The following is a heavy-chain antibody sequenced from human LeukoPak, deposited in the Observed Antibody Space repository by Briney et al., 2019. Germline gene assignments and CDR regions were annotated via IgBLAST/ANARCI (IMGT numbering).Heavy chain of an antibody. Sequence: GGSLRLSCVASGFAFSSSPMNWVRQAPGKGLEWVSYISSSGSTIYYADSVKGRFTISRDNAKNSLYLQMNSLRAEDTAVYYCARTGTYSNWDPRFDYWGQGTLVTVSS. CDR3: ARTGTYSNWDPRFDY. D-gene: IGHD1/OR15-1a*01. CDR1: GFAFSSSP. CDR2: ISSSGSTI. J-gene: IGHJ4*02. V-gene: IGHV3-48*04.